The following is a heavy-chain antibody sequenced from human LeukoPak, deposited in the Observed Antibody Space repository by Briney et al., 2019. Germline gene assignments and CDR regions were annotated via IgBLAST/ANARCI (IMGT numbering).Heavy chain of an antibody. CDR2: INPKSGVT. Sequence: ASVKVSCKASAYTLSGYYMHWVRQAPGQGLEWMGWINPKSGVTNYAQKFQGRVTMTWDTSINTTFMELSRLRSDDTAVYYCARERYFDSSGAHRGHAFDVWGQGTTVIVS. J-gene: IGHJ3*01. D-gene: IGHD3-22*01. V-gene: IGHV1-2*02. CDR3: ARERYFDSSGAHRGHAFDV. CDR1: AYTLSGYY.